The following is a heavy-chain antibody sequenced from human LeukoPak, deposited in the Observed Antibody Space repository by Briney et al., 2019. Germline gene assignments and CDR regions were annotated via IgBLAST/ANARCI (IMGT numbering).Heavy chain of an antibody. Sequence: SETLSLTCTVSGGSISSSGYYWGCIRQPPGKGLEWIGSIYYSGSTYYNPSLKSRVTISVDTSKNQFSLKLSSVTAADTAVYYCARDRSRWDLLPFDSWGQGTLVTVSS. CDR2: IYYSGST. V-gene: IGHV4-39*07. CDR3: ARDRSRWDLLPFDS. D-gene: IGHD1-26*01. CDR1: GGSISSSGYY. J-gene: IGHJ4*02.